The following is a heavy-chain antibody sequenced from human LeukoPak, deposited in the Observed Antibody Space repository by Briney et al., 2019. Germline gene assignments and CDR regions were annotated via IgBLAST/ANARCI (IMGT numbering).Heavy chain of an antibody. V-gene: IGHV4-30-2*01. D-gene: IGHD6-13*01. CDR2: IYHSGST. J-gene: IGHJ5*02. Sequence: SQTLSLTCAVSGGSISSGGYSWSWIRQPPERGLEWIGYIYHSGSTYYNPSLKSRVTISVDRSKNQFSLKLSSVTAADTAVYHCAREGPYSSSFRWFDPWGQGTLVTVSS. CDR3: AREGPYSSSFRWFDP. CDR1: GGSISSGGYS.